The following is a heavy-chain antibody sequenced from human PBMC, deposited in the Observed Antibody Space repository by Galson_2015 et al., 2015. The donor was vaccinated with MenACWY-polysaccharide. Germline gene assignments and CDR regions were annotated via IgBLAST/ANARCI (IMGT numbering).Heavy chain of an antibody. CDR2: IYSGVTT. CDR3: ARGPPYHYDDSHFDY. V-gene: IGHV3-53*01. D-gene: IGHD3-22*01. CDR1: GFAVSSNY. J-gene: IGHJ4*02. Sequence: SLRLSCAASGFAVSSNYMSWVRQAPGKGLEWVSVIYSGVTTYYADSVKGRFSISRDNSKNTLYLQLAGLRAEDTAIYYCARGPPYHYDDSHFDYWGQGTLVTVSS.